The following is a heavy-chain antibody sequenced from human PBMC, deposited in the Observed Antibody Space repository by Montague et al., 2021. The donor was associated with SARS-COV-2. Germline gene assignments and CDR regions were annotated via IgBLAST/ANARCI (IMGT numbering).Heavy chain of an antibody. Sequence: SETLSLTCNVSCGSIISSTYYWGWIRQPPGKGLEWIGNIHHSGSTYYNPSLQTRVTISVDTSKNQFSLRLSSVTAADTAVFYCARRGYTRVWSGLDYWGQGIKVTVSS. CDR1: CGSIISSTYY. V-gene: IGHV4-39*01. CDR2: IHHSGST. D-gene: IGHD6-13*01. CDR3: ARRGYTRVWSGLDY. J-gene: IGHJ4*02.